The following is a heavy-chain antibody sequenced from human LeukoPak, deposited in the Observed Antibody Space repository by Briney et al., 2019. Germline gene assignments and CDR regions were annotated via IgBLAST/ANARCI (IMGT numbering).Heavy chain of an antibody. CDR1: GYPFSVYH. D-gene: IGHD4/OR15-4a*01. CDR2: IIPNSGAT. V-gene: IGHV1-46*01. J-gene: IGHJ4*02. CDR3: ARDDYGSDY. Sequence: ASVKVSCKASGYPFSVYHMHWVRQAPGHGLEWMGRIIPNSGATTYAQKFQGRVTMTSDTSTTTVYPQLNNLRSDDTAMYYCARDDYGSDYWGQGTLVTVSS.